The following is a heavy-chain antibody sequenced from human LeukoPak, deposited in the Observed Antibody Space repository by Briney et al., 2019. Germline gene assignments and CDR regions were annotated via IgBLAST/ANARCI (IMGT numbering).Heavy chain of an antibody. J-gene: IGHJ2*01. CDR3: ARAGYGYLYFDL. Sequence: GGSLRLSCAASGFTFSSYDMHWVRQATGKGLEWVSAIGTAGDTYYPGSVKGRFTISRENAKNSLYLQMNSPRAGDTAVYYCARAGYGYLYFDLWGRGTLVTVSS. CDR1: GFTFSSYD. V-gene: IGHV3-13*01. CDR2: IGTAGDT. D-gene: IGHD5-18*01.